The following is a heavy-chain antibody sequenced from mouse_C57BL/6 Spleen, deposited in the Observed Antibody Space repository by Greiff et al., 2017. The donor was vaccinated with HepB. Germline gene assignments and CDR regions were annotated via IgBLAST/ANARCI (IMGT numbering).Heavy chain of an antibody. D-gene: IGHD2-1*01. J-gene: IGHJ3*01. CDR3: AMWGNYTAWFAY. CDR1: GYAFTNYL. Sequence: QVQLQQSGAELVRPGTSVKVSCKASGYAFTNYLIEWVKQRPGQGLEWIGVINPGSGGTNYNEKFKGKATLTADKSSSTAYMQLSSLTSEDSAVYFCAMWGNYTAWFAYWGQGTLVTVSA. CDR2: INPGSGGT. V-gene: IGHV1-54*01.